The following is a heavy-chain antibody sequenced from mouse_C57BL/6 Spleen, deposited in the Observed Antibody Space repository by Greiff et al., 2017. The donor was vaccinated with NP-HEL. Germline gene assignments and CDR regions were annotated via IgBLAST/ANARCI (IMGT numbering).Heavy chain of an antibody. J-gene: IGHJ4*01. CDR3: ARAVLYYYAMDY. Sequence: EVQLVESGGGLVKPGGSLKLSCAASGFTFSDYGMHWVRQAPEKGLEWVAYISSGSSTIYYADTVKGRFTISRDNAKNTRFLQMTSLRSEDTAMYYCARAVLYYYAMDYWGQGTSVTVSS. CDR2: ISSGSSTI. CDR1: GFTFSDYG. V-gene: IGHV5-17*01.